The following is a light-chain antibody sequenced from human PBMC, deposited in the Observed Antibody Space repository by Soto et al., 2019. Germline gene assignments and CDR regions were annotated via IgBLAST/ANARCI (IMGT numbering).Light chain of an antibody. CDR1: QSVSFNY. CDR2: DAS. Sequence: EIVLTQSPGTLSLSPGERATLSCGASQSVSFNYLAWYQQKVGLAPRLLIYDASRRATGTPGRFSGSGSGTDFTLTISRLESEDFAVYVCQQYGSSPYTFGQGTNLEIK. J-gene: IGKJ2*01. V-gene: IGKV3D-20*01. CDR3: QQYGSSPYT.